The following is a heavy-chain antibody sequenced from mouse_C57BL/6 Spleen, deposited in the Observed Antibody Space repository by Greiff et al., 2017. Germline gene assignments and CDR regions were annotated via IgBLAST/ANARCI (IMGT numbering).Heavy chain of an antibody. Sequence: QVQLQQPGAELVMPGASVKLCCKASGYTFTSYWMHWVKQRPGQGLEWIGEIDPSDSYTNYNQKFKGKSTLTVDKSSSTAYMQLSSLTSEDSAVYYCARDSSGLYAMDYWGQGTSVTVSS. CDR3: ARDSSGLYAMDY. D-gene: IGHD3-2*02. J-gene: IGHJ4*01. V-gene: IGHV1-69*01. CDR1: GYTFTSYW. CDR2: IDPSDSYT.